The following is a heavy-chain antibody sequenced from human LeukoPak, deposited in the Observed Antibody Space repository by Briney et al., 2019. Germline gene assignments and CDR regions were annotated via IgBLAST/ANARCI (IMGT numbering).Heavy chain of an antibody. CDR1: GGFISSYY. V-gene: IGHV4-59*01. CDR2: IYYSGST. CDR3: ARAPLAYCGGDCYWYFDL. D-gene: IGHD2-21*01. J-gene: IGHJ2*01. Sequence: SETLSLTCTVSGGFISSYYWGWIRQPPGKGLEWIGYIYYSGSTNYNPSLKSRVTISVDTSKNQFSLKLSSVTAADTAVYYCARAPLAYCGGDCYWYFDLWGRGTLVTVSS.